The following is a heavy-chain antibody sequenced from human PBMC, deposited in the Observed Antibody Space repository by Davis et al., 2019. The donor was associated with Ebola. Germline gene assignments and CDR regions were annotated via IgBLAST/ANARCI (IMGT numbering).Heavy chain of an antibody. CDR1: GFSFRTYW. V-gene: IGHV3-7*03. D-gene: IGHD4-23*01. CDR3: ASGGNIPFEY. Sequence: GGSLRLSCTASGFSFRTYWMSWVRQAPGKGLEWVANIKQDGGEKYYVDSVKGRFTISRDNAKNSLYLQMNSLRAEDTAVYYCASGGNIPFEYWGQGILVSVSS. CDR2: IKQDGGEK. J-gene: IGHJ4*02.